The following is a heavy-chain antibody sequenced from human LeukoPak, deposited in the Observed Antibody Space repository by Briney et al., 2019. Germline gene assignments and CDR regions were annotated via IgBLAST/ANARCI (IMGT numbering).Heavy chain of an antibody. CDR1: GFTFCSYR. V-gene: IGHV3-48*01. CDR3: AKGPLPAVGRFWD. D-gene: IGHD6-13*01. J-gene: IGHJ4*02. Sequence: GGSLRLSCAAPGFTFCSYRKYCVHQGPGKGLEWVSYISSSVGTIYYADSVKGRFTISRDNSKNILYLQLDTLRAEDTAVYSCAKGPLPAVGRFWDRGRGTLVTVSS. CDR2: ISSSVGTI.